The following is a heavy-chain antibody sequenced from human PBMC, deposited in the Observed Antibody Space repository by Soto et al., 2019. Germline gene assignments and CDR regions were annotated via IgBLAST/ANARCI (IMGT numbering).Heavy chain of an antibody. V-gene: IGHV4-59*01. CDR2: IHDSGAI. Sequence: QVQLQESGPGLVKPSETQSLTCTVSGGSISPYYWHWIRQPPGKGLEWIGYIHDSGAIYYNPSLNSRLVLSMDMSKRQFSLRLNPVTAADTAVYYCAREYSSFDYWGRGAPVTVSS. CDR3: AREYSSFDY. CDR1: GGSISPYY. J-gene: IGHJ4*02. D-gene: IGHD4-4*01.